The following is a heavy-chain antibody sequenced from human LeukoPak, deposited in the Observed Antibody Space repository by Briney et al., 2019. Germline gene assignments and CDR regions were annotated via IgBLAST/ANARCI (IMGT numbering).Heavy chain of an antibody. Sequence: GASVKVSCKDSGYTFTNFDINWVRQATGQGLEWMGWMNPKTGNTGSAQKLQGRVTITRNTSISTAYMELSSLRSEDTAVYYCVRIDYSNAFDIWGQGTMVTVSS. CDR3: VRIDYSNAFDI. J-gene: IGHJ3*02. V-gene: IGHV1-8*01. D-gene: IGHD4-11*01. CDR2: MNPKTGNT. CDR1: GYTFTNFD.